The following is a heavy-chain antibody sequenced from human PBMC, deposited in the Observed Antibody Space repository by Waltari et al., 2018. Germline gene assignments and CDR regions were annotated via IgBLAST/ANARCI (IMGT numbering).Heavy chain of an antibody. J-gene: IGHJ3*01. CDR3: ATYIGASIGTAAFDV. CDR1: GCSITSNRHY. CDR2: ISYSGAT. D-gene: IGHD3-16*01. V-gene: IGHV4-39*01. Sequence: QLHLQESGPGLVKPSDTLSVTCSVSGCSITSNRHYWGWVRQPPGKGLEWTATISYSGATYNNPSLKSRVTISVDTSKNQFSLKLSSVTAADTAVYYCATYIGASIGTAAFDVWGQGTMVTVSS.